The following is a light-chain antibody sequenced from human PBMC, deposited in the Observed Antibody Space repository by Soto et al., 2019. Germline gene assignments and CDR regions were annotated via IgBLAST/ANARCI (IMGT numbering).Light chain of an antibody. CDR1: QSVSSN. V-gene: IGKV3-15*01. CDR3: QQYNNWPRT. Sequence: DIVMKHSQATLSVSPCERATLSFRASQSVSSNLAWYQQKPGQAPRLLIYGASTRATGIPARFSGSGSGTEFTLTISSLQSEDFAVYYCQQYNNWPRTFGQGTKVDI. CDR2: GAS. J-gene: IGKJ1*01.